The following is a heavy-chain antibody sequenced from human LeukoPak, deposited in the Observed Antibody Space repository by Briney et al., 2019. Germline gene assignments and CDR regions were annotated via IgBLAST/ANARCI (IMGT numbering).Heavy chain of an antibody. CDR1: GGSISSYY. J-gene: IGHJ6*03. D-gene: IGHD3-3*01. CDR3: ARLGLPYYDFWSGTGGYYMDV. CDR2: INHSGST. Sequence: SETLSLTCTVSGGSISSYYWSWIRQPPGKGLEWIGEINHSGSTNYNPSLKSRVTISVDTSKNQFSLKLSSVTAADTAVYYCARLGLPYYDFWSGTGGYYMDVWGKGTTVTVSS. V-gene: IGHV4-34*01.